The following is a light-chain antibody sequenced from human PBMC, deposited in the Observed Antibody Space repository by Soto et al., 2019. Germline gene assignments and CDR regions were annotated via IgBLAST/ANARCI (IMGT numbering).Light chain of an antibody. Sequence: ITLTHSQSSLSASVLDRVTIXSLASQGISSYLAWYQQKPGKAPKLLIYAASTLQSGVPSRFSGSGSGTDFTLTISSLQPEDFATYYCQQLNSYPITFGQGTRLEIK. V-gene: IGKV1-9*01. CDR2: AAS. J-gene: IGKJ5*01. CDR3: QQLNSYPIT. CDR1: QGISSY.